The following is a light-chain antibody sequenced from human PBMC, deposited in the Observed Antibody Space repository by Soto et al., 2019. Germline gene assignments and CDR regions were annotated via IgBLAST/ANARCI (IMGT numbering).Light chain of an antibody. CDR2: GAS. V-gene: IGKV3-15*01. Sequence: EIVMTQSPATLSVSPGERATLSCRASQSVSSNLAWYQQKPGQAPRILIYGASTRATGIPARFSGSGSGTEFTLTISSLQSEDFAVYYCQQYNNWPPVLTFGGGTKVEIK. CDR1: QSVSSN. J-gene: IGKJ4*01. CDR3: QQYNNWPPVLT.